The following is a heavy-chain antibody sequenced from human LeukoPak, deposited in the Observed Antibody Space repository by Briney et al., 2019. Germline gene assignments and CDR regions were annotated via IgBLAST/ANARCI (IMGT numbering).Heavy chain of an antibody. V-gene: IGHV4-34*01. CDR1: GGSFSGYY. J-gene: IGHJ6*03. CDR3: ARGRYGSGGYYMDV. CDR2: INHSGST. Sequence: PSETLSLTCAVYGGSFSGYYWSWIRQPPGKGLEWIGAINHSGSTNYNPSLKSRVTISLDTSKNLFSLKLSSVTAADTAVYYCARGRYGSGGYYMDVWGKGTTVTISS. D-gene: IGHD3-10*01.